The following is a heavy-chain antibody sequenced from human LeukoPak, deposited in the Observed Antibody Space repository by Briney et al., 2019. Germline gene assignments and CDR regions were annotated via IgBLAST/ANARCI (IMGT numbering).Heavy chain of an antibody. D-gene: IGHD6-13*01. CDR2: INPSGGNT. Sequence: ASVKVSCKTSGYSFTSYNLHWVRQAPGQRLEWMGIINPSGGNTNYAQKFQGRVTMTRDTSTSTVYMELSSLKSEDTAVYYCARAPYSSSWFVPLDYWGQGTLVTVSS. V-gene: IGHV1-46*01. J-gene: IGHJ4*02. CDR1: GYSFTSYN. CDR3: ARAPYSSSWFVPLDY.